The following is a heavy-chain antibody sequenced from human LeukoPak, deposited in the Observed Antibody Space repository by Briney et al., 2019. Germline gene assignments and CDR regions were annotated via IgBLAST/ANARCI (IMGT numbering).Heavy chain of an antibody. CDR3: TTDQFLRSTTYYGMDV. D-gene: IGHD5-12*01. Sequence: GGSLRLSCAASGFTFSNAWMNWVRQAPGKGLEWVGHIRSKADGGTTDYAAPVKGRFTISRDDSKNTLYLQMNSLKTEDTALYYCTTDQFLRSTTYYGMDVRGQGTTVTVSS. V-gene: IGHV3-15*07. CDR2: IRSKADGGTT. CDR1: GFTFSNAW. J-gene: IGHJ6*02.